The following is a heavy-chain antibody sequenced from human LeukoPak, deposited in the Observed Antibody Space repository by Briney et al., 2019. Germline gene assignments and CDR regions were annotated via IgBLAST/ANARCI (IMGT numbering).Heavy chain of an antibody. CDR1: GFTFSSYT. CDR3: ARETAVVVGSYYYAMDV. Sequence: PGGSLRLSCAASGFTFSSYTMNWVRQAPGKGLEWVSYISSSSSTIYYADSVKGRFTISRDNAKNSLYLQMNSLRAEDTAVYYCARETAVVVGSYYYAMDVWGQGTTVTVSS. D-gene: IGHD1-26*01. V-gene: IGHV3-48*04. CDR2: ISSSSSTI. J-gene: IGHJ6*01.